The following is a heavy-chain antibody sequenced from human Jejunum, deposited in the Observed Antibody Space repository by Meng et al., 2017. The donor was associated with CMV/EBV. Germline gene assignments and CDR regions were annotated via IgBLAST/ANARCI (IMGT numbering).Heavy chain of an antibody. D-gene: IGHD2-21*01. CDR3: ARQKCGGDCDMDV. Sequence: SGVTFSSYWMNWVRQVPGKGLEWVANIKQDGSERYYVESVKGRFTISRNNAKNSLFLQMDGLRAEDTAVYYCARQKCGGDCDMDVWGQGTTVTVSS. V-gene: IGHV3-7*01. J-gene: IGHJ6*02. CDR2: IKQDGSER. CDR1: GVTFSSYW.